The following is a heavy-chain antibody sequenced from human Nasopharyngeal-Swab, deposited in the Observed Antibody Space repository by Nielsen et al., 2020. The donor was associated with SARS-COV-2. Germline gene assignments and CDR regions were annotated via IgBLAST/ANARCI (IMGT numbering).Heavy chain of an antibody. CDR2: IWFDGSKT. V-gene: IGHV3-33*01. CDR1: GFTFSHYG. CDR3: ARDERRWLQILGDGSFDL. J-gene: IGHJ3*01. Sequence: GESLKIYCSAFGFTFSHYGMNWVRQAPGKGLEWVALIWFDGSKTFYADSVKGRFTVSRDNSKNMLSPQMTSLRVEDTAMYYCARDERRWLQILGDGSFDLWGQGTTVSVSS. D-gene: IGHD5-24*01.